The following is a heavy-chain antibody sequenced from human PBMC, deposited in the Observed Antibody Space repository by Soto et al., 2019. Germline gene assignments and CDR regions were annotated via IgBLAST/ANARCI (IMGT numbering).Heavy chain of an antibody. CDR3: ARDRAKWKDYYYYGMDV. CDR1: GGSISSGDDF. Sequence: QVQLQESGPGLVKPSQTLSLTCTVSGGSISSGDDFWTWIRQPPGKGLEWIGYIYYSGSTYYNPSLKSRLTMSVDTSTNQFSLKLSSVTAAGTAVYYCARDRAKWKDYYYYGMDVWGQGTTVTVSS. D-gene: IGHD1-20*01. V-gene: IGHV4-30-4*01. CDR2: IYYSGST. J-gene: IGHJ6*02.